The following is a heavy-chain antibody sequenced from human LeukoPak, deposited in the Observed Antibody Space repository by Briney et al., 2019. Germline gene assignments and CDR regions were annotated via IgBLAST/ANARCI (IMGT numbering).Heavy chain of an antibody. CDR3: ARSIRGYSSGWYYFDY. D-gene: IGHD6-19*01. J-gene: IGHJ4*02. CDR2: IYYSGST. V-gene: IGHV4-39*07. CDR1: GGSISSSSYY. Sequence: SETLSLTCTVSGGSISSSSYYWGWIRQPPGKELEWIGSIYYSGSTYYNPSLKSRVAISVDTSKNQFSVKLSSVTAADTAVYYCARSIRGYSSGWYYFDYWGQGTLITVSS.